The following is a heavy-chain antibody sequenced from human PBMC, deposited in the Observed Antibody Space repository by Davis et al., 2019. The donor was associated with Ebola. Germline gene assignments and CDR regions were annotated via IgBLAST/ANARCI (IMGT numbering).Heavy chain of an antibody. Sequence: GESLKISCAASGFTFSSYAMSWVRQAPGKGLEWVSAISGSGGSTYYADSVKGRFTISRDNSKNTLYLQMNSLRAEDTAVYYCAKGRIPHSSGWYDAIDYYYGMDVWGQGTTVTVSS. CDR3: AKGRIPHSSGWYDAIDYYYGMDV. V-gene: IGHV3-23*01. J-gene: IGHJ6*02. CDR1: GFTFSSYA. D-gene: IGHD6-19*01. CDR2: ISGSGGST.